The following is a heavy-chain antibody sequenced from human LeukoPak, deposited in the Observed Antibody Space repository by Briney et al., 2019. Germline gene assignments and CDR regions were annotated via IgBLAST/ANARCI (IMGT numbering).Heavy chain of an antibody. D-gene: IGHD3-10*01. J-gene: IGHJ4*02. V-gene: IGHV1-8*01. Sequence: ASVKVSCKASGYTFTSYDINWVRQATGQGLEWMGWMSPNSGNTVYAQKFQGRVTKTRNTSISTVYMELSSLRSEDTAVYYCATGVTMVRGVLSRGFGYWGQGTLVTVSS. CDR3: ATGVTMVRGVLSRGFGY. CDR2: MSPNSGNT. CDR1: GYTFTSYD.